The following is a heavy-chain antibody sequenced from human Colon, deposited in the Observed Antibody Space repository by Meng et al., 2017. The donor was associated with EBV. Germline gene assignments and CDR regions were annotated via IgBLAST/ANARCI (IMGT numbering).Heavy chain of an antibody. CDR2: VYHTGST. D-gene: IGHD2-21*01. V-gene: IGHV4-4*02. Sequence: VPLQASGPGLVSPSGTLSLTCAVSGGSISSSHGWTWVRQPPGKGLEWIGEVYHTGSTKYNPSLKSRLTISVDKSKNQFSLNLTTVTAADTAVYYCARVWQSLTAFFDSWGQGTLVTVSS. CDR1: GGSISSSHG. CDR3: ARVWQSLTAFFDS. J-gene: IGHJ4*02.